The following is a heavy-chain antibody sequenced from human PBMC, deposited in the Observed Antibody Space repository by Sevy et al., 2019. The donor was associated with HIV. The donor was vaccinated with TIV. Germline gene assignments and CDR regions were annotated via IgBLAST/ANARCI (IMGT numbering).Heavy chain of an antibody. CDR2: ISYDGSNK. V-gene: IGHV3-30*18. D-gene: IGHD1-26*01. J-gene: IGHJ4*02. Sequence: GGSLRLSCAASGFTFSSYGMHWVRQAPGKGLEWVAVISYDGSNKYYADSVKGRFTISRDNSKNTLYLQMNSLRAEDTAVYYCAKEEGGSYWGQDYWGLGTLVTVSS. CDR3: AKEEGGSYWGQDY. CDR1: GFTFSSYG.